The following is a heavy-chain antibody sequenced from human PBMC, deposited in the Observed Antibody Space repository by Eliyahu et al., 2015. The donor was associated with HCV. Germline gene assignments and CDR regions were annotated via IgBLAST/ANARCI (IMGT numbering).Heavy chain of an antibody. CDR3: ARSFRSYYGWFDP. CDR1: GGPISSSY. D-gene: IGHD1-26*01. J-gene: IGHJ5*01. CDR2: IYYSGST. Sequence: QVLLQESGPGLVKPSETLSLTCTASGGPISSSYWSWIRQPPGKGLEWIGYIYYSGSTNYNPSLKSRVTISVDMSKNQFSLKLSSVTAADTAVYYCARSFRSYYGWFDPWGQGTLVTVSS. V-gene: IGHV4-59*01.